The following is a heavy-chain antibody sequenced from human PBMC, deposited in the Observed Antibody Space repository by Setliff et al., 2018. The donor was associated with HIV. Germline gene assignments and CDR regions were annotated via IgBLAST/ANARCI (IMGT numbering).Heavy chain of an antibody. CDR3: ASRPYSYDYSGRVFDF. V-gene: IGHV4-39*01. Sequence: SETLSLTCTVSGASIRTGSYYWGWIRQPPGKGLEWIGTIYYSGTTYYNPSVKSRVTISVDTSKNQFSLNLTSMTATDTAVYYCASRPYSYDYSGRVFDFWGQGALVTVSS. CDR1: GASIRTGSYY. D-gene: IGHD3-22*01. J-gene: IGHJ4*02. CDR2: IYYSGTT.